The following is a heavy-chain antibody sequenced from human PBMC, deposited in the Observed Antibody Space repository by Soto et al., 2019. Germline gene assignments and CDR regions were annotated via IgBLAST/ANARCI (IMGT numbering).Heavy chain of an antibody. J-gene: IGHJ4*02. Sequence: LRXSCSASVFTFSSYDIHWVRQGPGKGLEWVSAIGTAGDTNYAGSVKGRFTISRENAKNSLYLQMNSLRAGDTAIYFCARAIGPTLFDYWGQGPLVTVSS. D-gene: IGHD3-22*01. CDR3: ARAIGPTLFDY. V-gene: IGHV3-13*04. CDR1: VFTFSSYD. CDR2: IGTAGDT.